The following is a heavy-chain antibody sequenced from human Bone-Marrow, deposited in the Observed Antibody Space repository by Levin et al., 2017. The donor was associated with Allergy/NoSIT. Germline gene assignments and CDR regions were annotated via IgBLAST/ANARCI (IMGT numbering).Heavy chain of an antibody. CDR2: IIPILGIA. J-gene: IGHJ3*02. CDR1: GGTFSSYT. V-gene: IGHV1-69*04. D-gene: IGHD1-1*01. CDR3: ARDKLGRGAFDI. Sequence: GASVKVSCKASGGTFSSYTISWVRQAPGQGLEWMGRIIPILGIANYAQKFQGRVTITADKSTSTAYMELSSLRSEDTAVYYCARDKLGRGAFDIWGQGTMVTVSS.